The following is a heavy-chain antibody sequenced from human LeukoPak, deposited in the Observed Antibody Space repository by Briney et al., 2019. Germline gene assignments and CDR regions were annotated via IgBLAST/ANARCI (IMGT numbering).Heavy chain of an antibody. CDR1: GYTFTSYY. J-gene: IGHJ4*02. CDR2: INPSGGST. D-gene: IGHD5-12*01. CDR3: ARSVNSGYDLDY. V-gene: IGHV1-46*01. Sequence: ASVKVSCKASGYTFTSYYMHWVRQAPGQGLEWMGIINPSGGSTSYAQKFQGRVTMTRDTSISTAYMELSRLRSDDTAVYYCARSVNSGYDLDYWGQGTLVTVSS.